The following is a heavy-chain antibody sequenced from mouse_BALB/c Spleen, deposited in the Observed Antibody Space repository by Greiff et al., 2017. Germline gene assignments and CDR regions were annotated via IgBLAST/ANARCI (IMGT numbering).Heavy chain of an antibody. Sequence: EVKLVESGGGLVQPGGSRKLSCAASGFTFSSFGMHWVRQAPEKGLEWVAYISSGSSTIYYADTVTGRFTISRDNPKNTLFLQMTSLRSEDTAMCYCAREGGTMITTRGAWFAYWGQGTLVTVSA. D-gene: IGHD2-4*01. CDR2: ISSGSSTI. V-gene: IGHV5-17*02. CDR1: GFTFSSFG. J-gene: IGHJ3*01. CDR3: AREGGTMITTRGAWFAY.